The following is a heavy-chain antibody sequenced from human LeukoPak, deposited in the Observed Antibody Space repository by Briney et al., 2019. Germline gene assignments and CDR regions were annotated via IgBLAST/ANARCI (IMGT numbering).Heavy chain of an antibody. Sequence: VASVTVSCKASGYTFTGYYMHWVRQAPGQGLEWVGWINPNSGGTNYAQKFQGRVTMTRDTSISTAYMELSRLRSDDTAVYYCARTRYLLRRQTDNWFDPWGQGTLVTVSS. J-gene: IGHJ5*02. CDR3: ARTRYLLRRQTDNWFDP. CDR2: INPNSGGT. V-gene: IGHV1-2*02. CDR1: GYTFTGYY. D-gene: IGHD2-15*01.